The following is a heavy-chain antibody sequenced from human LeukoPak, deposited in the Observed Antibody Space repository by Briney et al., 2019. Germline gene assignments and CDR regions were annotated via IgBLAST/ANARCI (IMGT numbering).Heavy chain of an antibody. D-gene: IGHD3-3*01. CDR3: ARQGIITIFEP. V-gene: IGHV3-30-3*01. Sequence: GGSLRLSCAASGFTFSSYAMHGVRQAPGKGLEWVAVISYDGSNKYYADSVKGRFTISRDNSKNTLYLQMNSLRAEDTAVYYCARQGIITIFEPWGQGTLVTVSS. J-gene: IGHJ5*02. CDR2: ISYDGSNK. CDR1: GFTFSSYA.